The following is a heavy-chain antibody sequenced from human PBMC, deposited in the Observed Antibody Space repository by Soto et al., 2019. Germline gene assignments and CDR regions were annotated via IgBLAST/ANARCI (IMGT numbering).Heavy chain of an antibody. CDR3: ARGPQALDY. V-gene: IGHV3-33*08. CDR1: RFTFISYR. CDR2: IWYDGINK. J-gene: IGHJ4*02. Sequence: LXLSCAASRFTFISYRMHWVSQAPGKGLEWVAIIWYDGINKFYADSVKGRFTISRDNSKNTLYLQMNSLRAEDTAVYYCARGPQALDYWGQGTLVTVSS.